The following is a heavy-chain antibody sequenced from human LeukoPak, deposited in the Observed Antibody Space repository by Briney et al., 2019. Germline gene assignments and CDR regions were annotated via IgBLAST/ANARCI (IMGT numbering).Heavy chain of an antibody. CDR2: ISAYNGNT. J-gene: IGHJ4*02. D-gene: IGHD2-2*01. CDR3: ATAPPDIVVVPAHFDY. CDR1: GYTFTSYG. Sequence: ASVKVSCKASGYTFTSYGISWVRQAPGQGLEWMGWISAYNGNTNYAQKLQGRVTMTTDTSTSTAYMELRSLRSDDTAVYYCATAPPDIVVVPAHFDYWGQGTLVTVSS. V-gene: IGHV1-18*01.